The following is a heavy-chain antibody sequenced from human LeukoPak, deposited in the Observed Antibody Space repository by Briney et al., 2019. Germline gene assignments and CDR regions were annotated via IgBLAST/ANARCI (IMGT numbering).Heavy chain of an antibody. Sequence: ASVKVSCKASGYTFTGYYMHWVRQAPGQGLEWMGWINTNTGNPTYAQGFTGRFVFSLDTSVSTAYLQISSLKAEDTAVYYCARDQYSSSWETFDYWGQGTLVTVSS. CDR2: INTNTGNP. CDR3: ARDQYSSSWETFDY. V-gene: IGHV7-4-1*02. CDR1: GYTFTGYY. J-gene: IGHJ4*02. D-gene: IGHD6-13*01.